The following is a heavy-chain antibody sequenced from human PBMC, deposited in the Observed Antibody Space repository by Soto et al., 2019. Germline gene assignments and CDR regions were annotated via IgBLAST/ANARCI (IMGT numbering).Heavy chain of an antibody. J-gene: IGHJ5*01. Sequence: QVQLVQSGAEVKTPGASVKVPCKASGYTFATYDINWVRQAPGQGLEWMGWMNPNSDNTGYVQKFQGRLTMTRDTALSVAHMELSSLRNEDTAVYYCARSDGYNFNWLDSWGQGTLVTVSA. V-gene: IGHV1-8*01. CDR2: MNPNSDNT. CDR3: ARSDGYNFNWLDS. CDR1: GYTFATYD. D-gene: IGHD2-21*01.